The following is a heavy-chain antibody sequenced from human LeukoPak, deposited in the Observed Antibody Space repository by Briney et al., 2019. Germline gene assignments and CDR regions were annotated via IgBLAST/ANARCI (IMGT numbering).Heavy chain of an antibody. V-gene: IGHV1-46*01. CDR1: GYTFTSYY. CDR2: INPSGGST. D-gene: IGHD4-17*01. Sequence: ASVKVSCKASGYTFTSYYMHWVRQAPGQGLEWMGIINPSGGSTSYAQKFQGRVTMTRDTSTSTVYMELSSLGSEDTAVYYCAREWKFGDYGSVGFDIWGQGTMVTVSS. J-gene: IGHJ3*02. CDR3: AREWKFGDYGSVGFDI.